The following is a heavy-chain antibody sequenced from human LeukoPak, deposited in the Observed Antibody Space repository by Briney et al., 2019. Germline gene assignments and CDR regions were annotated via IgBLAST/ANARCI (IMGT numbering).Heavy chain of an antibody. V-gene: IGHV7-4-1*01. CDR1: GYTFTSYA. CDR3: ARVLPAAPDTDYYYYVMDV. Sequence: GASVKVSCKASGYTFTSYAMNWVRQAPGQGLEWMGWINTNTGNPAYAQGFTGRFVFSLDTSVSTAYLQIGSLKAEDTAVYYCARVLPAAPDTDYYYYVMDVWGQGTTVTVSS. D-gene: IGHD2-2*01. CDR2: INTNTGNP. J-gene: IGHJ6*02.